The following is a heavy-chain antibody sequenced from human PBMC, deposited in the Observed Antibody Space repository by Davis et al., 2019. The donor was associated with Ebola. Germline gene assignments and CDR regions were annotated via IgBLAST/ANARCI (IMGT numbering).Heavy chain of an antibody. Sequence: PGGSLRLSCAASGFTFSSYSMNWVRQAPGKGLEWVSAISGSGGSTYYADSVKGRFTISRDNSKNTLYLQMNSLRAEDTAVYYCARDLWTYYYGMDVWGQGTTVTVSS. J-gene: IGHJ6*02. CDR1: GFTFSSYS. CDR3: ARDLWTYYYGMDV. D-gene: IGHD3/OR15-3a*01. V-gene: IGHV3-23*01. CDR2: ISGSGGST.